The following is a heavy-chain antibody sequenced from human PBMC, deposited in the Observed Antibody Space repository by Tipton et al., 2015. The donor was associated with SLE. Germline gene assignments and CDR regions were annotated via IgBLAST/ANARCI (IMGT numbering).Heavy chain of an antibody. D-gene: IGHD2-21*01. Sequence: GSLRLSCAASGFTFSSYWMSWVRQAPGKGLEWVANIKQDGSEKYYVDSVKGRFTISRDNAKNSLYLQMNSLRAEDTAVYYCARGDGCGGDCYSAESFQHWGQGTLVTVSS. J-gene: IGHJ1*01. CDR2: IKQDGSEK. CDR3: ARGDGCGGDCYSAESFQH. V-gene: IGHV3-7*01. CDR1: GFTFSSYW.